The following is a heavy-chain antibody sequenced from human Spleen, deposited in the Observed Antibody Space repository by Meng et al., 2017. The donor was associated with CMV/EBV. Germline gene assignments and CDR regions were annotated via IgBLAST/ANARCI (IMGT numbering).Heavy chain of an antibody. CDR2: IHFSGST. J-gene: IGHJ4*02. V-gene: IGHV4-39*01. Sequence: SETLSLTCSVFGDSMNNRFYFWGWVRQPPGKGLEWIATIHFSGSTYYNPSLKSRVAISIDTSKNQFSLRLNSVTATDTAVYFCARPDCSSNTCYSFYYWGQGILVTVSS. D-gene: IGHD2-2*01. CDR3: ARPDCSSNTCYSFYY. CDR1: GDSMNNRFYF.